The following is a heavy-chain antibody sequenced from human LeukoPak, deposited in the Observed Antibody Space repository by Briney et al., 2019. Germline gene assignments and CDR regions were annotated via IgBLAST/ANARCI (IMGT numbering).Heavy chain of an antibody. CDR2: VHYTGKT. D-gene: IGHD3-22*01. Sequence: PSETLSLTCTVSGDSISSSYWSWVRQPPGKRLEWVGYVHYTGKTNYNPSLNNRATISVDMSKNQFSLTLTSVTLADTAVYYCARGYYDRSGSSNPFDSWGQGTLVTVSS. CDR3: ARGYYDRSGSSNPFDS. CDR1: GDSISSSY. J-gene: IGHJ4*02. V-gene: IGHV4-59*01.